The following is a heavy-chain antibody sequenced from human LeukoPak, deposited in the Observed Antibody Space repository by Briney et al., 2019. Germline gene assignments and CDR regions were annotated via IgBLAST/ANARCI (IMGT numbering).Heavy chain of an antibody. CDR3: ARERRQLVQDYYYYGMDV. J-gene: IGHJ6*02. Sequence: ASVKVSCKASGYTFTVYYMHWVRQAPGQGLEWMGWINPNSGGTNYAQKFQGRVTMTRDTSISTAYMELSRLRSDDTAVYYCARERRQLVQDYYYYGMDVWGQGTTVTVSS. CDR1: GYTFTVYY. CDR2: INPNSGGT. D-gene: IGHD6-13*01. V-gene: IGHV1-2*02.